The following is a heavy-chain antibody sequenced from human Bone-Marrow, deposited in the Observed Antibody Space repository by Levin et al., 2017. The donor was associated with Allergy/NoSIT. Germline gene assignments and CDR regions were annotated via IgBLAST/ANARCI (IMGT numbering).Heavy chain of an antibody. Sequence: GESLKISCAASGFTFSSYAMSWVRQAPGKGLEWVSAISGSGGSTYYADSVKGRFTISRDNSKNTLYLQMNSLRAEDTAVYYCAKDRGVVVHYFDYWGQGTLVTVSS. CDR1: GFTFSSYA. D-gene: IGHD2-15*01. CDR2: ISGSGGST. V-gene: IGHV3-23*01. CDR3: AKDRGVVVHYFDY. J-gene: IGHJ4*02.